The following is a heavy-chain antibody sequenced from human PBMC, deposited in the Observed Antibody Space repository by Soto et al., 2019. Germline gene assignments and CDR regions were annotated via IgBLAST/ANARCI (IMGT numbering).Heavy chain of an antibody. Sequence: ASVKVSCKASGYTFTSYGISWVRQAPGQGLEWMGWISAYNGNTNYAQKLQGRVTMTTDTSTSTAYMELRSLRSDDTAVYYCARDYDFWSGYYDAFDIWGQGTMVTVSS. J-gene: IGHJ3*02. CDR2: ISAYNGNT. D-gene: IGHD3-3*01. CDR1: GYTFTSYG. CDR3: ARDYDFWSGYYDAFDI. V-gene: IGHV1-18*01.